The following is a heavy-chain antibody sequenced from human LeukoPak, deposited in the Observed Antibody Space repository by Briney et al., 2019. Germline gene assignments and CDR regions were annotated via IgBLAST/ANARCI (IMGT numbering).Heavy chain of an antibody. CDR3: ARVRYCSSTSCFYYYYMDV. CDR1: GFTFSSYW. V-gene: IGHV3-7*01. CDR2: IKQDGSEK. J-gene: IGHJ6*03. D-gene: IGHD2-2*01. Sequence: GGSLRLSCAASGFTFSSYWMSWVCQAPGKGLEWVANIKQDGSEKYYVDSVKGRFTISRDNAKNSLCLQMNSLRAEDTAVYYCARVRYCSSTSCFYYYYMDVWGKGTTVTVSS.